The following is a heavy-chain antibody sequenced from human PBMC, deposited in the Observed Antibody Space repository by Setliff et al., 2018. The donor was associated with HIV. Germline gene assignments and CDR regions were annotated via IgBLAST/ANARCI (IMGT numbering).Heavy chain of an antibody. CDR2: VFYGGDT. CDR1: TDSFNYYS. D-gene: IGHD3-22*01. J-gene: IGHJ5*02. CDR3: ARGRSYYDSSGYYYNWFDP. Sequence: PSETLSLTCTVSTDSFNYYSWSWIRQPPGKGLEWIGNVFYGGDTNYNPSLKSRVSISVDTSKNQFSLKLSSVTAADTAVYFCARGRSYYDSSGYYYNWFDPWGQGTLVTVSS. V-gene: IGHV4-59*08.